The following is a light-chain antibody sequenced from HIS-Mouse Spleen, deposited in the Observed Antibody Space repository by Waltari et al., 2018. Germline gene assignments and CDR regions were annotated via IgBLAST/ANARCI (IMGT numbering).Light chain of an antibody. J-gene: IGKJ1*01. Sequence: DIQLTQSPSFLSASVGDRVTITCRVSQGISSYLAWYQQKPGKAPKLLIYAASTLQGGVPSRFSGSGSGTEFTLTISSLQPEDFATYYCQQLNSYPPTFGQGTKVEIK. CDR1: QGISSY. CDR3: QQLNSYPPT. CDR2: AAS. V-gene: IGKV1-9*01.